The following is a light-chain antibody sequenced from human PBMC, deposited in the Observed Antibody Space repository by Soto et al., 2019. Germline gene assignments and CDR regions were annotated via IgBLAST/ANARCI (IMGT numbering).Light chain of an antibody. CDR1: QGISSY. Sequence: AIRMTQSPSSLSASTGDRVTITCRASQGISSYLAWDQQKPGKAPKLLIYAASTLQSGVPSRFSGSGSGTDFTLPISCLQSEDFATYYCQQYYSYPPFTFGPGTKVDIK. J-gene: IGKJ3*01. V-gene: IGKV1-8*01. CDR2: AAS. CDR3: QQYYSYPPFT.